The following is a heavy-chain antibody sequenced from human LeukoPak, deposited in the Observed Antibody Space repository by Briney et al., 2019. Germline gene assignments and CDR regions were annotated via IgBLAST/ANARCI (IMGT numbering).Heavy chain of an antibody. CDR1: GVSISSGGYY. D-gene: IGHD2-2*02. V-gene: IGHV4-31*03. CDR3: ARGDGVVVPAAIGLSYYYYGMDV. J-gene: IGHJ6*02. Sequence: SETLSLTCTVSGVSISSGGYYWSWIRQHPGKGLEWIGYIYYSGSTYYNPSLKSRVTISVDTSKNQFSLKLSSVTAADTAVYYCARGDGVVVPAAIGLSYYYYGMDVWGQGTTVTVSS. CDR2: IYYSGST.